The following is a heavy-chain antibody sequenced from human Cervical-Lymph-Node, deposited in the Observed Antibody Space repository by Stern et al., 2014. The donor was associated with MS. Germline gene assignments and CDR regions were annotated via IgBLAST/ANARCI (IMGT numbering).Heavy chain of an antibody. CDR2: IFPFFGTA. CDR1: GGTFSSYA. CDR3: ARRGRYSSGWYFDY. V-gene: IGHV1-69*01. D-gene: IGHD6-19*01. Sequence: VQLVESGAEVKKPGSSVKVSCKASGGTFSSYAISWVRQAPGQGLEWLGGIFPFFGTANYAQKFQGRVTITADESTSTAYMELSSLRSEDTAVYYCARRGRYSSGWYFDYWGQGTLVTVSS. J-gene: IGHJ4*02.